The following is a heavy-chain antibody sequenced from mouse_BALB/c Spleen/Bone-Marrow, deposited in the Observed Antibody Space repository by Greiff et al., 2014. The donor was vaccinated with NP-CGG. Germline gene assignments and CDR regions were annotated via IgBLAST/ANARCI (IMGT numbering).Heavy chain of an antibody. J-gene: IGHJ3*01. Sequence: EVKLMESGGGLVQPGESLKLSCESNEYEFPSHDMSWVRKTPEKRLELVAAINSDGGSTYYPDTMERRFIISRDNSKKTLYLQMSSLRSEDTAFYYCARHGDYYCSSLFAYWGQGTLVTVSA. CDR3: ARHGDYYCSSLFAY. CDR1: EYEFPSHD. V-gene: IGHV5-2*01. CDR2: INSDGGST. D-gene: IGHD1-1*01.